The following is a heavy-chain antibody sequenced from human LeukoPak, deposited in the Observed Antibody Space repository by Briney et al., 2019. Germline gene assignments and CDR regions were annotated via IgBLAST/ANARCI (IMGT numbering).Heavy chain of an antibody. CDR2: INHSGST. CDR1: GGSFSGYY. D-gene: IGHD3-3*01. J-gene: IGHJ4*02. CDR3: ARSPYDFWSGYYLSYYFDY. V-gene: IGHV4-34*01. Sequence: SETLSLTCAVYGGSFSGYYWSWIRQPPGKGLEWIGEINHSGSTYYNPSLKSRVTISVDRSKNQFSLKLSSVTAADTAVYYCARSPYDFWSGYYLSYYFDYWGQGTLVTVSS.